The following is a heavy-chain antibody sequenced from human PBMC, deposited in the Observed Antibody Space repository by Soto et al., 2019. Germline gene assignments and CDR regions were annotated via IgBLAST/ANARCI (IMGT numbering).Heavy chain of an antibody. Sequence: ASVKVSCKASGYTFTSYYMHWVRQAPGQGLEWMGIINPSGGSTSYAQKFQGRVTMTRDTSTSTVYMELSSLRSEDTAVYYCARALASRGQQLAKENFDYWGQGTLVTVSS. CDR2: INPSGGST. V-gene: IGHV1-46*01. CDR3: ARALASRGQQLAKENFDY. J-gene: IGHJ4*02. CDR1: GYTFTSYY. D-gene: IGHD6-13*01.